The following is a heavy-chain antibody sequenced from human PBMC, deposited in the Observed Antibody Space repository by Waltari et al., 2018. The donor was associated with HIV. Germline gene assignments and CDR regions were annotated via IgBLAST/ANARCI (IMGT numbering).Heavy chain of an antibody. CDR1: GFTFSSLG. D-gene: IGHD6-6*01. CDR2: IWYDGGDK. Sequence: VQLVESGGGVVQPGGSLRLSCAASGFTFSSLGILWVRQAPGSGLQWVADIWYDGGDKFYAESVKGRFSISRDNSRNTVFLQMNRLRVEDTALYYCARDKAPYSTSSAVDYWGQGTLVTVSS. J-gene: IGHJ4*02. V-gene: IGHV3-33*01. CDR3: ARDKAPYSTSSAVDY.